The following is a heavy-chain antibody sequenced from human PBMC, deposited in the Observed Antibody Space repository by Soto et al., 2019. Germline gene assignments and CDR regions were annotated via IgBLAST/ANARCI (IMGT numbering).Heavy chain of an antibody. CDR3: ARSYDDASGFAVDP. J-gene: IGHJ5*02. D-gene: IGHD3-22*01. V-gene: IGHV4-4*09. CDR2: IYHSGST. Sequence: SETLSLTCTVSGGSIGSYYWSWIRQPPGKGLEWIGYIYHSGSTYYNPSLTSRVTISVDTSKNQFSLKLTSVTAADTAVYYCARSYDDASGFAVDPWGQGTLVTVSS. CDR1: GGSIGSYY.